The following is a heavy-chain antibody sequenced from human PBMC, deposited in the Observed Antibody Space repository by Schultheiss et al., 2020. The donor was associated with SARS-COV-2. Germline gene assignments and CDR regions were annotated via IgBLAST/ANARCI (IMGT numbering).Heavy chain of an antibody. CDR1: GFTFSSYA. D-gene: IGHD3-22*01. Sequence: GGSLRLSCAASGFTFSSYAMHWVRQAPGKGLEWVAAISYDGSNKYYADSVKGRFTISRDTAKNSLYLQMNSLRAEDTAVYYCAKDDRITMTGQFDYWGQGTLVTVSS. V-gene: IGHV3-30*04. CDR2: ISYDGSNK. J-gene: IGHJ4*02. CDR3: AKDDRITMTGQFDY.